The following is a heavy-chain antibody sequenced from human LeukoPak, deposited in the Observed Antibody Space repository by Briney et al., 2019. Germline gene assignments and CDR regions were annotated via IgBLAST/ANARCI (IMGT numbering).Heavy chain of an antibody. CDR1: GFTFSSYW. CDR3: ARVGATIEYFDY. D-gene: IGHD5-12*01. Sequence: GGSLRLSCAASGFTFSSYWMSWVRQAPGKGLEWAANIKQDGSEKYYADSVKGRFTIFRDNTKNSLYLQMNSLRAEDTAVYYCARVGATIEYFDYWGQGSLVTVSS. J-gene: IGHJ4*02. V-gene: IGHV3-7*01. CDR2: IKQDGSEK.